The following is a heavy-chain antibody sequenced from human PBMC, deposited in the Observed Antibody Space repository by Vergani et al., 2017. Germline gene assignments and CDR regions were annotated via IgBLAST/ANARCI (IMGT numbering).Heavy chain of an antibody. CDR3: ARHSTVEWLVKLGWIDP. CDR2: IYSSGST. D-gene: IGHD6-19*01. V-gene: IGHV4-39*01. J-gene: IGHJ5*02. CDR1: GASIRSSNYY. Sequence: QLQLQESGPGLVKPSATLSLTCSVSGASIRSSNYYWGWIRQPPGKGLEWIASIYSSGSTYYNPSLKSRVTLSVDTSKTPFSLKLSSVTAADTAVYFCARHSTVEWLVKLGWIDPWGQGILVTVSS.